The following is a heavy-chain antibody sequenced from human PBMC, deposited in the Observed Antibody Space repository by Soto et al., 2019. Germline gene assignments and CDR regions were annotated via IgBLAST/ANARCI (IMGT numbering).Heavy chain of an antibody. CDR2: ISNSGRVI. CDR3: ARDPEIYSGKFDYGLDV. J-gene: IGHJ6*02. V-gene: IGHV3-48*03. D-gene: IGHD4-4*01. CDR1: GFTFRNYE. Sequence: EVQLVESGGGLVQAGGSLRLSCAVFGFTFRNYEMNWVRQAPGKGLEWISYISNSGRVIYYAESVKGRFTISRDNAKNSLYLQMNSLRAEDTAVYYCARDPEIYSGKFDYGLDVWGQGTTVTVSS.